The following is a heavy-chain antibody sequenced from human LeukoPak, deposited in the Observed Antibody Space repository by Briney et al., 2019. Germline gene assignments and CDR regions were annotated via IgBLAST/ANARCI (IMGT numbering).Heavy chain of an antibody. CDR1: GGSFSGYY. CDR3: ARGHTYYYDSSGPDY. J-gene: IGHJ4*02. Sequence: PSETLSLTCAVYGGSFSGYYWSWIRQPPGTGLEWIGEINHSGSTNYNPSLKSRVTISVDTSKNQFSLKLSSVTAADTAVYYCARGHTYYYDSSGPDYWGQGTLVTVSS. D-gene: IGHD3-22*01. V-gene: IGHV4-34*01. CDR2: INHSGST.